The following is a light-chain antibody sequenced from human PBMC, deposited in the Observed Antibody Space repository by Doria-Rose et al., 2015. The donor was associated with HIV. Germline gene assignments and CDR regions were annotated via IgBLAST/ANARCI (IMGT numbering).Light chain of an antibody. V-gene: IGKV3-20*01. CDR3: QQYGTSRGT. J-gene: IGKJ5*01. CDR2: DAS. CDR1: QRVKSSY. Sequence: TQSPGTLSSSPGERATLSCRASQRVKSSYLAWYQQKPGQAARLLIYDASTRAAGIPDRFSGSGSGTDFTLTISRLEPEDVAVYYCQQYGTSRGTFGQGTRLEIK.